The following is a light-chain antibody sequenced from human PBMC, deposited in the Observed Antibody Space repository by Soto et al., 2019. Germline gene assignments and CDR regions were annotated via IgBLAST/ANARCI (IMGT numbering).Light chain of an antibody. CDR2: AAS. CDR3: QQLNSYPWT. CDR1: QSVSNW. V-gene: IGKV1-5*01. J-gene: IGKJ1*01. Sequence: DIQMTQSPSTLSASLGDRLSITCRASQSVSNWLAWYQQKPGIAPNLLIYAASTLQSGVPSRFSGSGSGTEFTLTISSLQPEDFATYYCQQLNSYPWTFGQGTKVDIK.